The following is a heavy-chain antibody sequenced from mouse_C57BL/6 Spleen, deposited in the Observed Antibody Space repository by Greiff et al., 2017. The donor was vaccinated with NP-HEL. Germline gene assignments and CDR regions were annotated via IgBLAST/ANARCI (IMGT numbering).Heavy chain of an antibody. CDR2: ISSGGSYT. J-gene: IGHJ4*01. Sequence: EVQVVESGGDLVKPGGSLKLSCAASGFTFSSYGMSWVRQTPDKRLEWVATISSGGSYTYYPDSVKGRFTISRDNAKNTLYLQMSSLKSEDTAMYYCARDQLRYAMDYWGQGTSVTVSS. CDR3: ARDQLRYAMDY. V-gene: IGHV5-6*01. D-gene: IGHD1-1*01. CDR1: GFTFSSYG.